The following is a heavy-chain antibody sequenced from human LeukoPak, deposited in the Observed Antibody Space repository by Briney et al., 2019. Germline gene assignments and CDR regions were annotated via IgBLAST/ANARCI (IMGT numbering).Heavy chain of an antibody. CDR3: ARDSAETSGWYSARHWFDP. D-gene: IGHD6-19*01. CDR2: IKQDGSEK. Sequence: LPGGSLRLSCAASGFTFSSYWMSWVRQAPGKGLEWVANIKQDGSEKYYVDSVKGRFTISRDNAKNSLYLQMNSLRAEDTAVYYCARDSAETSGWYSARHWFDPWGQGTLVTVSS. J-gene: IGHJ5*02. V-gene: IGHV3-7*03. CDR1: GFTFSSYW.